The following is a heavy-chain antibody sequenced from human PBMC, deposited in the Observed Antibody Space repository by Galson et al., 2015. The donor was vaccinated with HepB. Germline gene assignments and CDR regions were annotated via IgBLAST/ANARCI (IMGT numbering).Heavy chain of an antibody. CDR3: ARGGFQLLFDYYYGMDV. CDR2: ISSSSSYT. J-gene: IGHJ6*02. D-gene: IGHD2-2*01. Sequence: SLRLSCAASGFTFSDYYMSWIRQAPGKGLEWASYISSSSSYTNYADSVKGRFTISRDNAKNSLYLQMNSLRAEDTAVYYCARGGFQLLFDYYYGMDVWGQGTTVTVSS. CDR1: GFTFSDYY. V-gene: IGHV3-11*06.